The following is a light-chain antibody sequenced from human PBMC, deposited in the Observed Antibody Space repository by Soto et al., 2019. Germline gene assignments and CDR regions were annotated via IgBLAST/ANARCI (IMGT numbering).Light chain of an antibody. CDR1: QDISKY. J-gene: IGKJ3*01. CDR2: AAS. CDR3: QKYDSAPLFT. Sequence: DFQMTQTPPSLSASVGDRVTITCRASQDISKYLAWYQQIPGRVPKLLIYAASTLQSGVPSRFSGSGSGTDFTLTISSLQPEDVATYYCQKYDSAPLFTFGPGTRVDVK. V-gene: IGKV1-27*01.